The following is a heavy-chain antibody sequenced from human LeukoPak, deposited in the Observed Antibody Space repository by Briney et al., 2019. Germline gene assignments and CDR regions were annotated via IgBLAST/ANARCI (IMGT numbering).Heavy chain of an antibody. CDR2: ISAYNGDT. D-gene: IGHD6-19*01. V-gene: IGHV1-18*01. Sequence: ASLKVSCKASGYTFTNYGISWVRQAPCQGLEWMGLISAYNGDTDYAQKLQGRVTLTTDTSTSTAYMELRSLRSDDTAVYYCARDRTIAVAATGGPFDFWGQGTLVTVSS. J-gene: IGHJ4*02. CDR1: GYTFTNYG. CDR3: ARDRTIAVAATGGPFDF.